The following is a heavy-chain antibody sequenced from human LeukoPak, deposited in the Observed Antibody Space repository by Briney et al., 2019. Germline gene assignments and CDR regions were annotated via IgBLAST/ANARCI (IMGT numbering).Heavy chain of an antibody. J-gene: IGHJ4*02. D-gene: IGHD1-26*01. CDR2: IYSGGST. Sequence: GGSLRLSCAASGFTFSSYSMSWVRQAPGKGLEWVSVIYSGGSTYYADSVKGRFTISRDNSKNTLYPQMNSLRAEDTAVYYCARGTGEWEPLGRFDYWGQGTLVTVSS. CDR1: GFTFSSYS. CDR3: ARGTGEWEPLGRFDY. V-gene: IGHV3-66*01.